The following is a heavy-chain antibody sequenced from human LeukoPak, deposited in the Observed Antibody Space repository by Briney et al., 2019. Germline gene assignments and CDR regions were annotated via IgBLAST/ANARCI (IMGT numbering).Heavy chain of an antibody. Sequence: PSETLSLTCTVSGGAITDSNYYWGWIRQPPGEGLEWIGEINHSGSTNYNPSLKSRVTILVDTSKNQFSLKLSSVTAADTAVYYCARGHSPVTTKVSYFQHWGQGTLVTVSS. J-gene: IGHJ1*01. CDR3: ARGHSPVTTKVSYFQH. V-gene: IGHV4-39*07. CDR1: GGAITDSNYY. CDR2: INHSGST. D-gene: IGHD4-17*01.